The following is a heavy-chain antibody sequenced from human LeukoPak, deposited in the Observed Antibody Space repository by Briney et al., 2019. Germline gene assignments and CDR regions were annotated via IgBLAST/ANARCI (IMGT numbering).Heavy chain of an antibody. CDR1: GFIFSDYE. CDR3: AKAYSSSWYGSYFDY. Sequence: GGSLRLSCAASGFIFSDYEMNWVRRAPGKGLEWVANINQDGSEKYYVDSVKGRFTISRDSGKSSLYLQMNSLRAEDMALYYCAKAYSSSWYGSYFDYWGQGTLVTVSS. CDR2: INQDGSEK. J-gene: IGHJ4*02. V-gene: IGHV3-7*03. D-gene: IGHD6-13*01.